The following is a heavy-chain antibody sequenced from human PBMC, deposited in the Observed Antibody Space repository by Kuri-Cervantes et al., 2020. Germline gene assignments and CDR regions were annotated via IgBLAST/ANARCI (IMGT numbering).Heavy chain of an antibody. CDR1: GASISSGDHY. J-gene: IGHJ4*02. CDR2: IYYSGST. CDR3: ARVVTVTGAYYFDY. Sequence: SETLSLTCSVSGASISSGDHYWSWIRQPPGKGLEWLGYIYYSGSTYYNPSLKSRGAISVDTSKNQFSLKLSSVTAADTAVYYCARVVTVTGAYYFDYWGQGTLVTVSS. V-gene: IGHV4-30-4*02. D-gene: IGHD4-17*01.